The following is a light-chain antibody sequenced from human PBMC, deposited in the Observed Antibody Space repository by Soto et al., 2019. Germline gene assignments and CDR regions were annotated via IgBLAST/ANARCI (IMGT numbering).Light chain of an antibody. CDR2: EVN. J-gene: IGLJ3*02. CDR3: CSYVGSSILM. V-gene: IGLV2-23*02. CDR1: SSDVGRYNL. Sequence: QSALTQPASVSGSTGQSITISCTGTSSDVGRYNLVSWYQQLPGKAPKLIIYEVNERPSGTSDRFSGTKSGNTASLTISGLQDEDEADYFCCSYVGSSILMFGGGTKLTVL.